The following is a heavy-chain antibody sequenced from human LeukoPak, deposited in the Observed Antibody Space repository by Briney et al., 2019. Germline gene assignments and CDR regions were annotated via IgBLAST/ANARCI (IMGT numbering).Heavy chain of an antibody. Sequence: ASVTVSCKASGYTFTGYYMHWVRQAPGQGLEWMGWINPNSGGTNYAQKFQGRVTMTRDTSISTAYMELSRLRSDDTAVYYCAREEDDSSGTSDYWGQGTLVTVSS. V-gene: IGHV1-2*02. D-gene: IGHD3-22*01. CDR3: AREEDDSSGTSDY. CDR2: INPNSGGT. J-gene: IGHJ4*02. CDR1: GYTFTGYY.